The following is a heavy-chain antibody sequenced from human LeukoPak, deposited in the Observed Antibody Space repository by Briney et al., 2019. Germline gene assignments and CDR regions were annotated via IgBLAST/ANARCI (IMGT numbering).Heavy chain of an antibody. CDR3: ARETYYYDSSGYYYFDY. V-gene: IGHV3-21*01. D-gene: IGHD3-22*01. CDR1: GFTFSSYS. J-gene: IGHJ4*02. CDR2: ISSSSSYI. Sequence: GGSLRLSCAASGFTFSSYSMNWVRQAPGKGLEWVSSISSSSSYIYYADSVKGRFTISRDNAKNSLYLQMNSLRAEDTAVYYCARETYYYDSSGYYYFDYWGQGTLVTVSS.